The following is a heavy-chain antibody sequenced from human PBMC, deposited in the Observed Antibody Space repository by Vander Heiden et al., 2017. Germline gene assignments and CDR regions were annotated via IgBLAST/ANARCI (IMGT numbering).Heavy chain of an antibody. V-gene: IGHV4-39*01. CDR2: FYYSGST. CDR1: GGSISSSGFY. D-gene: IGHD3-10*01. CDR3: ARISVSHDRRYYFDY. Sequence: QLQLQESGPGLVKPSETLSLTCTVSGGSISSSGFYWGWIRQPPGKGLEWIGTFYYSGSTHYNPALKCRVTISVDTSKNLFSLMLSSVPAAETAVYYCARISVSHDRRYYFDYWFHGTLVTVSS. J-gene: IGHJ4*01.